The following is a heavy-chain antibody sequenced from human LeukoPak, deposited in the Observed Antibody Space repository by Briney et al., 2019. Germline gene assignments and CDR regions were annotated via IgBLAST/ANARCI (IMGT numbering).Heavy chain of an antibody. V-gene: IGHV3-7*01. CDR1: GFTVSNAW. D-gene: IGHD6-19*01. J-gene: IGHJ4*02. CDR3: ARYRLVWLPAPVFDY. CDR2: IKEDGSEK. Sequence: PGGSLRLSCAASGFTVSNAWMTWVRQAPGKGLEWVANIKEDGSEKYYEDSVKGRFTISRDNTKNLLYLEMNRLRAEDTAVYYCARYRLVWLPAPVFDYWGQGTLVTVSS.